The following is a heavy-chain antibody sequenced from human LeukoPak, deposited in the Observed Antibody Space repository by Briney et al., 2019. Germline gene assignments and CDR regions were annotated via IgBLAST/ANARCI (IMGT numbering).Heavy chain of an antibody. Sequence: GGSLRLSCAASGFTFSSYAMSWVRQAPGKGLEWVSAISGSGGSTYYADSVKGRFTISRDNSKNTLYLQMNGLRAEDTAVYFCAKQSAGSAAWYSLHYDFWGQGTLVTVSS. CDR1: GFTFSSYA. V-gene: IGHV3-23*01. J-gene: IGHJ4*02. CDR3: AKQSAGSAAWYSLHYDF. CDR2: ISGSGGST. D-gene: IGHD6-13*01.